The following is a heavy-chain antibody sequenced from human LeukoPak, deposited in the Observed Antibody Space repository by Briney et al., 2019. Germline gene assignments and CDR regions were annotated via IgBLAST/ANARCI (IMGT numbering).Heavy chain of an antibody. D-gene: IGHD6-19*01. CDR3: ARHSGAGTGFVY. Sequence: SETLSLTCTVSGGSISGYYWSWIRQPPGEGLEWIGYIYYSGSTNYNPSLKSRVTISVDTSKNQFSLRLRSVTAADTAVYYCARHSGAGTGFVYWGQGTLVTVSS. CDR1: GGSISGYY. J-gene: IGHJ4*02. V-gene: IGHV4-59*08. CDR2: IYYSGST.